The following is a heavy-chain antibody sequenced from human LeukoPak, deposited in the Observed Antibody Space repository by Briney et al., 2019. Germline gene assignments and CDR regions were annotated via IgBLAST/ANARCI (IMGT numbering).Heavy chain of an antibody. CDR2: ISSSGST. J-gene: IGHJ5*02. V-gene: IGHV4-59*08. Sequence: SETLSLTCTVSGASISSYYWSWIRQPPGKGLEWIAYISSSGSTKYNPSLKSRLTLSVDTSKNQFSLKLTSMTAADTAVYYCSRGQQWFDPWGQGTLVTVSS. CDR3: SRGQQWFDP. CDR1: GASISSYY.